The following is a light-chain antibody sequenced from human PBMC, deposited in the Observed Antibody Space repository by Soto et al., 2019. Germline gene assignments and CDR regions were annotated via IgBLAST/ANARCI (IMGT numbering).Light chain of an antibody. CDR2: DAS. CDR3: QQYNSDSYT. V-gene: IGKV1-5*01. Sequence: DIPMTQSPSTLSASLGDRVTITFRASKSISSWLAWYQQKPGKAPKLLIYDASSLESGVPSRFSGSGFGTEFTLTISSLQPDDFATYYFQQYNSDSYTFGQGTKLEIK. CDR1: KSISSW. J-gene: IGKJ2*01.